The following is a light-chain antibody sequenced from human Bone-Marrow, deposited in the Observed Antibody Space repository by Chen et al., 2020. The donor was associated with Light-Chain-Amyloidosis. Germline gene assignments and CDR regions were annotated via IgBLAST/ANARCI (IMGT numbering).Light chain of an antibody. CDR3: QQYNNWPGT. J-gene: IGKJ3*01. CDR1: QSINFN. Sequence: EVLMTQSPAPLSVSPGERATLSCRAIQSINFNLAWYQQKPGQAPRLLIYGASTRATGIPARCSGSGSGTEFTLTISSLQSEDFAVYYCQQYNNWPGTFGPGTKVDIK. V-gene: IGKV3-15*01. CDR2: GAS.